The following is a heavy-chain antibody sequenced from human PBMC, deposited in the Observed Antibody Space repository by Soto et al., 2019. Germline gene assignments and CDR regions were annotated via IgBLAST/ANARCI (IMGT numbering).Heavy chain of an antibody. D-gene: IGHD2-8*01. J-gene: IGHJ6*02. CDR3: ARVGCTNGVCPYYYYGMDV. V-gene: IGHV1-3*01. Sequence: ASVKVSCKASGYTFTSYAMHWVRQAPGQRLEWMGWINAGNGNTKYSQKFQGRVTITRDTSASTAYMELSSLRSEDTAVYYCARVGCTNGVCPYYYYGMDVWGQGTTVTVSS. CDR2: INAGNGNT. CDR1: GYTFTSYA.